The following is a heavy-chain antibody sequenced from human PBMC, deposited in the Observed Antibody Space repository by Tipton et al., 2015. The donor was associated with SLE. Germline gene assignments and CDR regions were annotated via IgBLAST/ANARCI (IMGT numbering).Heavy chain of an antibody. V-gene: IGHV3-30*02. CDR1: GFTFSSYG. CDR3: AKGQWELPVDY. D-gene: IGHD1-26*01. CDR2: IRFDGTFK. Sequence: SLRLSCAASGFTFSSYGMHWVRQAPGKGLEWVAFIRFDGTFKYYTDSVKGRFTISRDNSKNTLYLQMNGLRPADTAVYYCAKGQWELPVDYWGQGTLVTVSS. J-gene: IGHJ4*02.